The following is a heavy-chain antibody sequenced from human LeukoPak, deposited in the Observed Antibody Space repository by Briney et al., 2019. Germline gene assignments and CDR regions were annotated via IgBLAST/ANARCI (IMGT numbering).Heavy chain of an antibody. D-gene: IGHD3-22*01. CDR2: ISGSGGST. J-gene: IGHJ5*02. CDR1: GFTFSSYP. Sequence: GGSLRLSCAASGFTFSSYPLSWVRQAPGKGLEGFSVISGSGGSTYYADSVKGRFTISRDNSKNTLYLQMNSLRAEDTAVYYCAKALRRYDSSGYYYDWFDPWGQGTLVTVSS. CDR3: AKALRRYDSSGYYYDWFDP. V-gene: IGHV3-23*01.